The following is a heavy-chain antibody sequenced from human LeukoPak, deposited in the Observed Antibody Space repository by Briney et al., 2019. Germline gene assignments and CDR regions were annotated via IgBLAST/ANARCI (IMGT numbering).Heavy chain of an antibody. CDR1: GYTFTSYY. CDR3: ARGLYIVVVPAANGQGWFDP. CDR2: XXXXXGST. V-gene: IGHV1-46*01. D-gene: IGHD2-2*01. Sequence: ASVKVSCKASGYTFTSYYMHWVRQAPGQGLEXXXXXXXXXGSTSYAQKFQGRVTMTRDTSTSTVYMELSSLRSEDTAVYYCARGLYIVVVPAANGQGWFDPWGQGTLVTVSS. J-gene: IGHJ5*02.